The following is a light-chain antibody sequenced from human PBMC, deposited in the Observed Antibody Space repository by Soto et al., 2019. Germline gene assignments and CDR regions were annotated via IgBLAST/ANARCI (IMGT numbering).Light chain of an antibody. CDR3: CSYAGSSTHWV. CDR1: SSDVGRDNL. CDR2: DVS. J-gene: IGLJ3*02. V-gene: IGLV2-23*02. Sequence: QSVLTQPASVSGSPGQWITISCTGTSSDVGRDNLVYWYQKRPGKAPKLIIYDVSKRPSGVPNRFSGSKSAYTASLAVTGLQAEDEADYYCCSYAGSSTHWVFGGGTKLTVL.